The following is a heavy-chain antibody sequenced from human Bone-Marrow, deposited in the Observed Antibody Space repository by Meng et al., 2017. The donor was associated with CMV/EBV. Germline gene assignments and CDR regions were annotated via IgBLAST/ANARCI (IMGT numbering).Heavy chain of an antibody. D-gene: IGHD5-12*01. CDR3: ARGVFPGGYVFY. Sequence: ASVKVACQASGYSFTGYYIHWVRQAPGQGLEWMGWINPNSGGTNYAQKFQGRVTMTRDTSISSAYMELSRLRSDDAAVYYGARGVFPGGYVFYWGQGTLVTVSS. CDR1: GYSFTGYY. CDR2: INPNSGGT. V-gene: IGHV1-2*02. J-gene: IGHJ4*02.